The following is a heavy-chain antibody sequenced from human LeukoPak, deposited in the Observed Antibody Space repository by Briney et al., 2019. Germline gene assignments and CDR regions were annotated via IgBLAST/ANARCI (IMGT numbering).Heavy chain of an antibody. V-gene: IGHV4-34*01. Sequence: SETLSLTCAVYGGSFSGYYWSWIRQPPGKGLEWIGEINHSGSTNYSPSLKSRVTISVDTSKNQFSLKLSSVTAADTAVYYCARGQVAGVDYWGQGTLVTVSS. J-gene: IGHJ4*02. CDR3: ARGQVAGVDY. D-gene: IGHD6-19*01. CDR2: INHSGST. CDR1: GGSFSGYY.